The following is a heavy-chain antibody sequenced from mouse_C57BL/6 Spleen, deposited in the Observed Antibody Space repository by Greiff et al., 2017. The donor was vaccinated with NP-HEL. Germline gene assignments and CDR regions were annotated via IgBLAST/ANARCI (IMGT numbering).Heavy chain of an antibody. CDR2: IDPSDSYT. V-gene: IGHV1-50*01. J-gene: IGHJ1*03. CDR1: GYTFTSYW. D-gene: IGHD2-1*01. Sequence: VQLQQSGAELVKPGASVKLSCKASGYTFTSYWMQWVKQRPGQGLEWIGEIDPSDSYTNYNQKFKGKATLTVDTSSSTAYMQLSSLTSEDSAVYYWARSGGNYGGYFDVWGTGTTVTVSS. CDR3: ARSGGNYGGYFDV.